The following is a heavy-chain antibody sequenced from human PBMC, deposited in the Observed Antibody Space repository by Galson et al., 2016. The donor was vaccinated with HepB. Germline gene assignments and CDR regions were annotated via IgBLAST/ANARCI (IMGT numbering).Heavy chain of an antibody. Sequence: SVKVSCKASGGTFNSYAISWVRQAPGQGLEWMGGILPDFGTANYAQKFQGRLTITADISTNTAYLGLSSLRSEDTAVYYCARYCDSLTSCRESRFDYWGQGTLVTVSS. J-gene: IGHJ4*02. CDR2: ILPDFGTA. D-gene: IGHD3-9*01. CDR1: GGTFNSYA. CDR3: ARYCDSLTSCRESRFDY. V-gene: IGHV1-69*06.